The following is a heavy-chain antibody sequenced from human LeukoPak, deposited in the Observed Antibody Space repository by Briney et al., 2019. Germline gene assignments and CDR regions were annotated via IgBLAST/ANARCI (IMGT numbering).Heavy chain of an antibody. V-gene: IGHV3-9*01. Sequence: GRSLRLSCAASGFTFDDYAMHWVRQAPGKGLEWVSGISWNSGSIGYADSVKGRFTISRDNAKNSLYLQMNSLRAEDTALYYCAKDKGYQPPAFNWFDPWGQGTLVTVSS. CDR2: ISWNSGSI. CDR3: AKDKGYQPPAFNWFDP. CDR1: GFTFDDYA. J-gene: IGHJ5*02. D-gene: IGHD2-2*01.